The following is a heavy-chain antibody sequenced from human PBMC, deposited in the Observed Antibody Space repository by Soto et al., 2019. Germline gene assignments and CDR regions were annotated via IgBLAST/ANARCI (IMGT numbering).Heavy chain of an antibody. D-gene: IGHD6-6*01. V-gene: IGHV1-2*04. CDR2: INPNSGGT. Sequence: ASVKVSCKASGYTFTGYYMHWVRQAPGQGLEWMGWINPNSGGTNYAQKFQGWVTMTRDTSISTAYMELSRLRSDDTAVYYCARGFEVAARPNLQYEPKQNFDYWGQGTLVTVSS. CDR1: GYTFTGYY. J-gene: IGHJ4*02. CDR3: ARGFEVAARPNLQYEPKQNFDY.